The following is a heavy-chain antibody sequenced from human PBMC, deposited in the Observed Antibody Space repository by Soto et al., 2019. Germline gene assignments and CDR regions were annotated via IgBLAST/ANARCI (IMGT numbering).Heavy chain of an antibody. J-gene: IGHJ4*02. V-gene: IGHV2-5*02. CDR2: IYWDNDK. Sequence: QITLDESGPTLVKPTQTLTLTCTFSGFSFTTSQVGVGWIRQPPGKAQEWRGLIYWDNDKQYIPSLRSRLTNTKDTSQNREVLTMTNIDPMDTVTNYCAQRPGGYKSGWDNGYFDYGGRGALVTDSS. CDR3: AQRPGGYKSGWDNGYFDY. CDR1: GFSFTTSQVG. D-gene: IGHD6-19*01.